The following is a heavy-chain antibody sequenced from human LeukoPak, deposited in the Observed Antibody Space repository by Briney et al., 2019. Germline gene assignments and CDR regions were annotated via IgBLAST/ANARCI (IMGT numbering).Heavy chain of an antibody. D-gene: IGHD1-14*01. Sequence: GGSLRLSCAASGFTFSSYWMNWVRQPPGKGLEWVANIKRDGNEKNYVDSVRGRFSISRDNAKNSLYLQMDSLRAEDTAVYYCAKEGAYPIISYDSWGQGALVTVSS. J-gene: IGHJ5*01. V-gene: IGHV3-7*01. CDR1: GFTFSSYW. CDR2: IKRDGNEK. CDR3: AKEGAYPIISYDS.